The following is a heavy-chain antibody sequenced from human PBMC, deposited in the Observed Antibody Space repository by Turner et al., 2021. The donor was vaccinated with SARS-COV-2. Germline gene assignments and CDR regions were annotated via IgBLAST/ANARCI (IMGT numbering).Heavy chain of an antibody. CDR3: ARVKSTVTTYYYYYMDV. Sequence: QLQLQESGPGLVKPSETLSLTCSVSGGSISSSSYYWGWIRQPPGKGPEWIGSVYYRGNTYYNPSLESRVTISEDTSNNQFSLKLNSVTAADTAVYYCARVKSTVTTYYYYYMDVWGKGTTVTVSS. CDR1: GGSISSSSYY. V-gene: IGHV4-39*01. J-gene: IGHJ6*03. D-gene: IGHD4-4*01. CDR2: VYYRGNT.